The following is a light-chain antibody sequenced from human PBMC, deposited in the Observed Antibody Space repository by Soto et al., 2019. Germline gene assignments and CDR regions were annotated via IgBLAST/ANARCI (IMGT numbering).Light chain of an antibody. J-gene: IGKJ4*01. CDR2: GAS. CDR3: QQHINWPLT. CDR1: QSVSSN. V-gene: IGKV3-15*01. Sequence: EIVMTQSPATLSVSPGEGATLSCRASQSVSSNLAWYQQKPGQAPRLLIFGASTRATGIPARFSGSGSGAEFSLTISALQSEDFAIYYCQQHINWPLTFGGGTKVGIK.